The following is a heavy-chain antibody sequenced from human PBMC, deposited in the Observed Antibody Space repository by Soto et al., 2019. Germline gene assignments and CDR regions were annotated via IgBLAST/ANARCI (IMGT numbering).Heavy chain of an antibody. J-gene: IGHJ3*02. CDR1: GGSISSGGYY. CDR3: ARDRGGDQASDAFDI. Sequence: TLSLTCTVSGGSISSGGYYWSWIRQHPGKGLEWIGYIYYSGSTYYNPSLKSRVTISVDTSKNQFSLKLSSVTAADTAVYYCARDRGGDQASDAFDIWGQGTMVTVS. D-gene: IGHD2-21*02. V-gene: IGHV4-31*03. CDR2: IYYSGST.